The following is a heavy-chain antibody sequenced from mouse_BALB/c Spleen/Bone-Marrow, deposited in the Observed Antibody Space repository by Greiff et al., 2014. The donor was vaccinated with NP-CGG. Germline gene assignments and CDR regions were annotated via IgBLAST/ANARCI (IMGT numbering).Heavy chain of an antibody. Sequence: EVQLQQSGPSLVKPSQTLSLTCSVTGDSITSGYWNWIRKFPGNKLEYMGYINYSGSTYYNPSLKSRISITRDTSKNQYYLQLNSVTTEDTATYYCARILLRSYAMDYWGQGTSVTVSS. D-gene: IGHD1-1*01. CDR1: GDSITSGY. J-gene: IGHJ4*01. CDR2: INYSGST. V-gene: IGHV3-8*02. CDR3: ARILLRSYAMDY.